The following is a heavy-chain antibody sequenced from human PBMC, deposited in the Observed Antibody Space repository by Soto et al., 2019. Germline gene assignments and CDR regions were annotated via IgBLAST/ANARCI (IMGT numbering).Heavy chain of an antibody. J-gene: IGHJ5*02. V-gene: IGHV3-30-3*01. CDR3: ARDYCDSRICFGPNWSDP. D-gene: IGHD3-22*01. CDR2: LSSGGSST. CDR1: GFTFSRYG. Sequence: PGGSLRLSCAASGFTFSRYGMHWVRQAPGKGLEWVAFLSSGGSSTYYADSVRGRFTISRDNSKNTLFLQVNSLRPDDTGVYFCARDYCDSRICFGPNWSDPPGQATL.